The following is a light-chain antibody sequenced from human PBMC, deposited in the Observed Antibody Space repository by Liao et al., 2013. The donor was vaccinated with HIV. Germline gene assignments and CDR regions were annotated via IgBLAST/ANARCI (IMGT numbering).Light chain of an antibody. J-gene: IGLJ1*01. Sequence: SYAATQPPAISVSPGQTATITCSGDNLNSKYVSWYQQKSGQSPVLVLYQNRKRPSGIPERFSGSNSGNTATLTISGTQAMDEADYYCQTWDNNINYVFGTGTKVTVL. CDR3: QTWDNNINYV. CDR2: QNR. V-gene: IGLV3-1*01. CDR1: NLNSKY.